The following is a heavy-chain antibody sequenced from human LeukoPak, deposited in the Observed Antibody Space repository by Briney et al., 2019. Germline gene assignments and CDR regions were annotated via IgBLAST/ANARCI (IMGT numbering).Heavy chain of an antibody. CDR2: IRGSGGST. CDR1: GFTFSSYA. D-gene: IGHD6-13*01. CDR3: AGDFYYSSSRGWFDP. J-gene: IGHJ5*02. V-gene: IGHV3-23*01. Sequence: GGSLRLSCAASGFTFSSYAMSWVRQAPGKGLEWVSAIRGSGGSTNYGDSVKGRFTISRDNFKYTLYLQMNSLRAEDTAVYYCAGDFYYSSSRGWFDPWGQGTLVTVSS.